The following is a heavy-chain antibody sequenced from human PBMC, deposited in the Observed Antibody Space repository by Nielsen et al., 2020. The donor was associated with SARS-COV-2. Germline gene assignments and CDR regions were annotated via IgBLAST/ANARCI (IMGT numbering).Heavy chain of an antibody. CDR2: IYYSGST. CDR1: GGSISSYY. Sequence: SETLSLTCTVSGGSISSYYWSWIRQPPGKGLEWIGYIYYSGSTNYNPPLKSRVTISVDTSKNQFSLKLSSVTAADTAVYYCARRGPYSSGWCFDYWGQGTLVTVSS. CDR3: ARRGPYSSGWCFDY. D-gene: IGHD6-19*01. J-gene: IGHJ4*02. V-gene: IGHV4-59*08.